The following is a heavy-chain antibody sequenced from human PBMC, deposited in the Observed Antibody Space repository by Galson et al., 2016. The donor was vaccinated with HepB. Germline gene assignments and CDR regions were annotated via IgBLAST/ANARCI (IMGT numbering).Heavy chain of an antibody. CDR3: VKDRAEDFDVFDL. Sequence: SLRLSCAASGFTFINYSMHWVRQPPGKGLMWVSHIENSGSSPTYAESVRGRFTISRDNDKNTVYLQMNSLRGDDTALYYCVKDRAEDFDVFDLWGQGTMVTVSS. V-gene: IGHV3-74*01. J-gene: IGHJ3*01. CDR2: IENSGSSP. D-gene: IGHD1-14*01. CDR1: GFTFINYS.